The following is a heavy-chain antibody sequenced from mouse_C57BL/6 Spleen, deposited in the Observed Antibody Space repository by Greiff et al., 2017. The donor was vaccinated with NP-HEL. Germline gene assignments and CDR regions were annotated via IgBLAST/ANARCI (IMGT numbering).Heavy chain of an antibody. CDR1: GYTFTSYW. CDR3: ARWNTTDGDYYAMYY. CDR2: IDPSDSYT. Sequence: VQLQQSGAELVMPGASVKLSCKASGYTFTSYWMHWVKQRPGQGLEWIGEIDPSDSYTNYNQKFKGKSTLTVDKSSSTAYMQLSSLTSEDSAVYYCARWNTTDGDYYAMYYWGQGTSVTVAS. D-gene: IGHD1-1*01. J-gene: IGHJ4*01. V-gene: IGHV1-69*01.